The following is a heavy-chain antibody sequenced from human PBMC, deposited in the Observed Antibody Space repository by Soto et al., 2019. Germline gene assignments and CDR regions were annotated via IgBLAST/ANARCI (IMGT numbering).Heavy chain of an antibody. CDR1: GFTFSSYA. CDR2: ISYDGSNK. CDR3: ARENGRGYSYGYWGGDDWFDP. D-gene: IGHD5-18*01. J-gene: IGHJ5*02. V-gene: IGHV3-30-3*01. Sequence: QVQLVESGGGVVQPGRSLRLSCAASGFTFSSYAMHWVRQAPGKGLEWVAVISYDGSNKYYADSVKGRFTISRDNSKNTLYLQMNSLRAEDTAVYYCARENGRGYSYGYWGGDDWFDPWGQGTLVTVSS.